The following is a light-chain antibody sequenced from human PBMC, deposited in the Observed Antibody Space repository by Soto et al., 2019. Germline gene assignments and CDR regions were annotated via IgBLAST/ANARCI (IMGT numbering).Light chain of an antibody. V-gene: IGKV1-6*01. Sequence: AIQMTKSPSSLSASVGDRVTITCRASQGIRTELGWYQQRPGRAPKLLIYGASTLQSGVPSRFSGSGSGRDFTVTISDLQPEDFATYYCLQDSSYPRTFGQGTKIDIK. CDR2: GAS. CDR1: QGIRTE. CDR3: LQDSSYPRT. J-gene: IGKJ1*01.